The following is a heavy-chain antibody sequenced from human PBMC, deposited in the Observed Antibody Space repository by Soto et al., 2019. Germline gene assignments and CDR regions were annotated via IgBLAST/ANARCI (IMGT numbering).Heavy chain of an antibody. V-gene: IGHV4-59*01. CDR1: GGSISSYY. Sequence: PSETLSLTCTVCGGSISSYYWSWIRQPPGKGLEWIGYIYYSGSTNYNPSLKSRVTISVDTSKNQFSLKLSSVTAADTAVYYCARGAGFLEWLLYDYWGQGTLVTVSS. CDR3: ARGAGFLEWLLYDY. D-gene: IGHD3-3*01. CDR2: IYYSGST. J-gene: IGHJ4*02.